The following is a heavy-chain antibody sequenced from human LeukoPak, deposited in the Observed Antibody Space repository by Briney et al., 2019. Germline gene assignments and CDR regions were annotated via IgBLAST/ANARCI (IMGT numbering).Heavy chain of an antibody. CDR3: ARDHCSSTSCYTRY. CDR2: IWYDGSNK. CDR1: GFTFSSYG. Sequence: GGSLRLSCAASGFTFSSYGMPWVRQAPGKGLEGVAVIWYDGSNKYYADSVKGRFTISRDNSKNTLYLQMNSLRAEDTAVYYCARDHCSSTSCYTRYWGQGTLVTVSS. V-gene: IGHV3-33*01. J-gene: IGHJ4*02. D-gene: IGHD2-2*02.